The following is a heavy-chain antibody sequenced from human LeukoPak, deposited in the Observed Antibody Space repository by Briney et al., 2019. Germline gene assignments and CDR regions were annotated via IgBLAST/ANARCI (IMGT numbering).Heavy chain of an antibody. CDR2: IIPILGIA. V-gene: IGHV1-69*04. CDR3: ARDREYVGVRYSDY. J-gene: IGHJ4*02. D-gene: IGHD1-26*01. CDR1: GGTLSSYA. Sequence: ASVKVSCKASGGTLSSYAISWVRQAPGQGLEWMGRIIPILGIANYAQKFQGRVTITADKSTSTAYMELSSLRSEDTAVYYCARDREYVGVRYSDYWGQGTLVTVSS.